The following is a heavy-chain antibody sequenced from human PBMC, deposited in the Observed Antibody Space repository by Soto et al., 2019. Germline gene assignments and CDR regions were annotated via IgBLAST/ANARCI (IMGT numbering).Heavy chain of an antibody. CDR2: INHSGNT. V-gene: IGHV4-34*01. CDR1: GGSFSGYY. Sequence: PSETLSLTCAVYGGSFSGYYWSWIRQPPGKGLEWIGEINHSGNTNYNPSLKSRVTISVDTSKNQFSLKLSSVTAADTAVYYCAKDRYGDYGRIDYWGQGTMVTVSS. J-gene: IGHJ4*02. CDR3: AKDRYGDYGRIDY. D-gene: IGHD4-17*01.